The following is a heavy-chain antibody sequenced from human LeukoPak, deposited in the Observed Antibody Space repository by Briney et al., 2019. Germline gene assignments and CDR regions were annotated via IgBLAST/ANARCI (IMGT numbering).Heavy chain of an antibody. Sequence: SETLSLTCSVPGGSISSSSYSWGSIRKPPGKGLEWLGSIYYSGCTYYNPSLNSGVTISVDTSKNQFSSNHSSVYSADTDLYYCARQDWYFDYWGHGTLVTVSS. CDR3: ARQDWYFDY. CDR1: GGSISSSSYS. V-gene: IGHV4-39*01. CDR2: IYYSGCT. J-gene: IGHJ2*01.